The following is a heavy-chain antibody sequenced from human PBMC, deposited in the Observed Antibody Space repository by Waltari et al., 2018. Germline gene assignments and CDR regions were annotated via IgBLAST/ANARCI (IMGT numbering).Heavy chain of an antibody. V-gene: IGHV4-34*01. CDR3: ASGCSGGSCYALDC. CDR2: IKHSGST. J-gene: IGHJ4*02. CDR1: GGSFSGYY. D-gene: IGHD2-15*01. Sequence: QVQLQQWGAGLLKPSETLSLTCAVYGGSFSGYYWSWIRQPPGKGLEWVGEIKHSGSTNYNPSLKSRVTRSVDTSKNQFSLQLSSVTAADTAVYYCASGCSGGSCYALDCWGQGTLVTVSS.